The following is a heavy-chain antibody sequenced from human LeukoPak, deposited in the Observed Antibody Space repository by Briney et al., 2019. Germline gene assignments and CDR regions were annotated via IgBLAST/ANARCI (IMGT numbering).Heavy chain of an antibody. D-gene: IGHD4-17*01. Sequence: GGSLRLSCAASGFTFSSYAMSWVRQAPGKGLEWVSAISGSGGSTNYADSVKGRFTISRDNSKNTLYLQMNSLRAEDTAVYYCAKDIATEKYYYYGMDVWGQGTTVTVSS. V-gene: IGHV3-23*01. J-gene: IGHJ6*02. CDR2: ISGSGGST. CDR3: AKDIATEKYYYYGMDV. CDR1: GFTFSSYA.